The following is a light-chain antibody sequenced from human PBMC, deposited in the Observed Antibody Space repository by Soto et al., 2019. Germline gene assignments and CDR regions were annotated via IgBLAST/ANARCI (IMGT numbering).Light chain of an antibody. J-gene: IGLJ3*02. CDR3: SSYAGSILGV. CDR1: SSDVGGYKY. CDR2: EVS. Sequence: QSVLTQPPSASGSPGQSVTISCPGTSSDVGGYKYVSWYQQHPGKAPKLMIYEVSKRPSGVPDRFSGSKSGNTASLTVSGLQAEDEADYYCSSYAGSILGVFGGGTKLTVL. V-gene: IGLV2-8*01.